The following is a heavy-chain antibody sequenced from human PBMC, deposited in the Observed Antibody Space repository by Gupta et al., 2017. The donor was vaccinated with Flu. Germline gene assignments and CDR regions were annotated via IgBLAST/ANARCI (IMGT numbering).Heavy chain of an antibody. D-gene: IGHD4-17*01. CDR1: GFTFSTYG. V-gene: IGHV3-74*01. CDR3: ARSYGDFVFDY. CDR2: ISKDGRNI. J-gene: IGHJ4*02. Sequence: EVQLVESGGGIVKPGGSLRLPCAASGFTFSTYGLHWVRQPPGKGLVWVSQISKDGRNIDYADFVKGRLTTSRNNAKNTLYLQMNNLRVEDTGVYYCARSYGDFVFDYWGQGTLVTVSS.